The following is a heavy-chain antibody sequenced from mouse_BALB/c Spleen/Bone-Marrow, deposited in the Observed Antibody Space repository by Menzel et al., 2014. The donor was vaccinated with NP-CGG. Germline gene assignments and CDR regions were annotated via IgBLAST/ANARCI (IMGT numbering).Heavy chain of an antibody. Sequence: EVKLMESGGGLVQPGGSLKLSCAASGFDFSSYWMNWVRQAPGKGLEWIGEINPDSSTINYTPSPKDKFIISRDNAKNTLYLQMSKVRSEDTALYYCARLHYYGYGAYWGQGTLVTVSA. CDR1: GFDFSSYW. CDR2: INPDSSTI. J-gene: IGHJ3*01. D-gene: IGHD1-2*01. V-gene: IGHV4-1*02. CDR3: ARLHYYGYGAY.